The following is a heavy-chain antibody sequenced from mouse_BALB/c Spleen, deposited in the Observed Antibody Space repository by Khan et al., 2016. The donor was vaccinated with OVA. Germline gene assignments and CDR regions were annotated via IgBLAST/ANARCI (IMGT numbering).Heavy chain of an antibody. CDR1: GYSITSDYA. Sequence: LQQSGPGLVKPSQSLSLTCTVTGYSITSDYAWNWLRQFPGNNLEWMGFISYSGNPNYNPSLKSRISITRDTTKNPFFLQLNSVTIEDTATYYCARVYGGDFDYWGQGTTLTVAS. J-gene: IGHJ2*01. CDR3: ARVYGGDFDY. D-gene: IGHD1-1*01. V-gene: IGHV3-2*02. CDR2: ISYSGNP.